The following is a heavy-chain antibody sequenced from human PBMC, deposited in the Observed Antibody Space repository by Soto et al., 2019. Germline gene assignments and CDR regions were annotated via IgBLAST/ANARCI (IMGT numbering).Heavy chain of an antibody. CDR2: IWYDGSNK. V-gene: IGHV3-33*01. Sequence: QVQLVESGGGVGQPGRSLRLSCAASGFTFSSYGMHWVRQAPGKGLAWVAVIWYDGSNKYYADSVKGRFTISRDNSKNTLYLQMNSLRAEDTAVYYCARDRGYSGYDLGAFDYWGQGTLVTVSS. CDR3: ARDRGYSGYDLGAFDY. CDR1: GFTFSSYG. J-gene: IGHJ4*02. D-gene: IGHD5-12*01.